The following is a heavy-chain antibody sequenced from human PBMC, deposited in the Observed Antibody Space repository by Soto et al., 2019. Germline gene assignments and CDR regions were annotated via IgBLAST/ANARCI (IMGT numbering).Heavy chain of an antibody. J-gene: IGHJ4*02. D-gene: IGHD3-16*01. Sequence: QVQLVQSGGEVKKPGASVKVSCKTSGYTFTTYGISWVRQAPGQGLEWVGWISAYSGKTHYAQKFQGKVTMTTDTSTNTAYLELRSLRSADTAVYFCARHHYLGENEYWGQGTLVTVPS. CDR3: ARHHYLGENEY. CDR2: ISAYSGKT. CDR1: GYTFTTYG. V-gene: IGHV1-18*01.